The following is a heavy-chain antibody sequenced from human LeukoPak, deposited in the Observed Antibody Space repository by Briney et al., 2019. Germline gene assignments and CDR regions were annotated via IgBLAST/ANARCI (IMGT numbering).Heavy chain of an antibody. CDR1: GGSISDYS. V-gene: IGHV4-59*01. D-gene: IGHD3/OR15-3a*01. CDR2: IYYSGSA. J-gene: IGHJ4*02. Sequence: SETLSLTCTVSGGSISDYSWRWIRQPPGKGREGIGNIYYSGSANHNTSLKSRVTISRDTSKNQFSLKLTSVTPADTAVYYCARAGGVKRAALDLDYWGQGTLVTVSS. CDR3: ARAGGVKRAALDLDY.